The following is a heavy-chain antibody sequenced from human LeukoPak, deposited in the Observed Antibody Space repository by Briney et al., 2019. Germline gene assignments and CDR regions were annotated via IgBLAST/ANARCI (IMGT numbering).Heavy chain of an antibody. CDR2: IRSNSDGGAI. CDR1: GFNFDNAW. CDR3: ATDFYDST. J-gene: IGHJ5*02. D-gene: IGHD2/OR15-2a*01. V-gene: IGHV3-15*07. Sequence: PGGSLRLSCATSGFNFDNAWMNWVRQAPGKGLGWVGRIRSNSDGGAIDYAAPVKGRFALSRDDSKNTLYLQMNSLQTEDTAMYYCATDFYDSTWGQGTLVTVSS.